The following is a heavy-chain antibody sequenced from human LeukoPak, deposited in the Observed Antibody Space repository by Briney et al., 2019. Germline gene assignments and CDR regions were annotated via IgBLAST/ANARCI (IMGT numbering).Heavy chain of an antibody. J-gene: IGHJ5*02. CDR1: GFTFTNYW. V-gene: IGHV3-48*04. D-gene: IGHD4-17*01. CDR2: ISSSGSTI. Sequence: GGSLRLSCAASGFTFTNYWMSWVRQAPGKGLEWVSYISSSGSTIYYADSVKGRFTISRDNAKNSLYLQMNSLRAEDTGVYYCAKEATVTPGNVNWFDTWGQGTLVTVSS. CDR3: AKEATVTPGNVNWFDT.